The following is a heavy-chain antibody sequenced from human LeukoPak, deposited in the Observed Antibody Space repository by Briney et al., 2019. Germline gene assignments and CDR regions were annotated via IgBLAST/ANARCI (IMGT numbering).Heavy chain of an antibody. Sequence: GGSVTVSCKASGYTFTSYYMHWVRQAPGQGVEWMGLINPSGGSTNYAQKFQGRVTMTRDTSTSTVYMELSSLRSEDTAVYYCAIRSPFDYWGQGTLVTVSS. CDR3: AIRSPFDY. CDR1: GYTFTSYY. J-gene: IGHJ4*02. CDR2: INPSGGST. V-gene: IGHV1-46*01. D-gene: IGHD3-10*01.